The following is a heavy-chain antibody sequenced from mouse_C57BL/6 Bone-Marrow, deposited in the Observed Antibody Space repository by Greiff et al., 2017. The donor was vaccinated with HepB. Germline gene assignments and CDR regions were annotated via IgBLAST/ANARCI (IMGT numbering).Heavy chain of an antibody. Sequence: EVKLMESGGGLVQPGGSLSLSCAASGFTFTDYYMSWVRQPPGKALEWLGFIRNKANGYTTEYSASVKGRFTISRDNSQSILYRQMNALRAEDSATYYCASHYYSNPSMDYWGQGTSVTVSS. CDR2: IRNKANGYTT. V-gene: IGHV7-3*01. CDR3: ASHYYSNPSMDY. CDR1: GFTFTDYY. D-gene: IGHD2-5*01. J-gene: IGHJ4*01.